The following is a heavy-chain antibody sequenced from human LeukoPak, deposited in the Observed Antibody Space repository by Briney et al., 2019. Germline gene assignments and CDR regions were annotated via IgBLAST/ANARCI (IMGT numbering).Heavy chain of an antibody. J-gene: IGHJ4*02. CDR1: GGSISSGDYY. CDR3: ARGVIMGRYFDY. CDR2: IYYSGST. V-gene: IGHV4-30-4*08. Sequence: PSETLSLTCTVSGGSISSGDYYWSWIRQPPGKGLEWIGYIYYSGSTYYNSSLKSRVTISVDTSKNQFSLKLSSVTAADTAVYYCARGVIMGRYFDYWGQGTLVTVSS. D-gene: IGHD3-16*02.